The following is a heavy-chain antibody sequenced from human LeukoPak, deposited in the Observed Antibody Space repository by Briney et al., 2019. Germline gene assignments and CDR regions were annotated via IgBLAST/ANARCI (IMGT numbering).Heavy chain of an antibody. CDR1: GFTFSNAW. D-gene: IGHD3-22*01. CDR2: IESKTDGGTT. V-gene: IGHV3-15*04. CDR3: TTIIYYYDGSGYYYGYFDY. J-gene: IGHJ4*02. Sequence: GGSLRLSCAASGFTFSNAWMSWVRQAPGKGLEWVGRIESKTDGGTTDHAAPVKGRFTISRDDSKNTLYLQMNSLKTEDTAVYFCTTIIYYYDGSGYYYGYFDYWGQGTLVTVSS.